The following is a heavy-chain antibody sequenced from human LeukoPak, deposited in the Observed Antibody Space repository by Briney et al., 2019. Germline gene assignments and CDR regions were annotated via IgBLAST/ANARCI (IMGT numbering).Heavy chain of an antibody. CDR1: GFTFSSYS. V-gene: IGHV3-48*04. Sequence: GGSLRLSCAASGFTFSSYSMNWVRQAPGKGLEWVSYISSSSSTIYYADSVKGRFTISRDNAKNSLYLQMNSLRAEDTAVYYCARGRTPDYFDYWGQGTLVTVSS. CDR3: ARGRTPDYFDY. D-gene: IGHD4-23*01. CDR2: ISSSSSTI. J-gene: IGHJ4*02.